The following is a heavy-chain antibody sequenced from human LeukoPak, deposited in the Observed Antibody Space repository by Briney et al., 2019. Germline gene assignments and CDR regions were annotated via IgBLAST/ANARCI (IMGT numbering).Heavy chain of an antibody. CDR2: ISGSSGYT. V-gene: IGHV3-23*01. J-gene: IGHJ4*02. D-gene: IGHD3-10*01. Sequence: GGALRLSCAASGFTFSTYAMSWVRQAPGKGLEWVSGISGSSGYTYYADSVEGRFTISRDNFKHTLYLQMNSPRAEDTAVYYCARSGSGSYFLDYWGQGTLVTVSS. CDR3: ARSGSGSYFLDY. CDR1: GFTFSTYA.